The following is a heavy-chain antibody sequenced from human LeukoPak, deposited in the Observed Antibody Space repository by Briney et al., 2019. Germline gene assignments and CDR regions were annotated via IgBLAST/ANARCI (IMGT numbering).Heavy chain of an antibody. CDR3: AKGIVPGSHDAFDI. J-gene: IGHJ3*02. Sequence: GGSLRLSCAASGFSFSSQAMGWVRQAPGKGLEWVSVISDSGDITYYADSVEGRCTISRDNSKNTLYLQMISLRPEDTAVYYCAKGIVPGSHDAFDIWGQGTMVTVSS. CDR2: ISDSGDIT. V-gene: IGHV3-23*01. CDR1: GFSFSSQA. D-gene: IGHD2-2*01.